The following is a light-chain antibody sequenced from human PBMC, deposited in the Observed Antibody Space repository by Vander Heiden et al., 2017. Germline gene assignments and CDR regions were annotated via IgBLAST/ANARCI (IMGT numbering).Light chain of an antibody. CDR3: QAWDSSTVV. Sequence: SYELTQSPSVSVSPGQTASITCSGDKLGDKYACWYQKKPGQSPVLVIYQDSERPSGIPERFSGSNSGNTATLTISGTQAMDEADYYCQAWDSSTVVFGGGTKLTVL. V-gene: IGLV3-1*01. CDR1: KLGDKY. CDR2: QDS. J-gene: IGLJ2*01.